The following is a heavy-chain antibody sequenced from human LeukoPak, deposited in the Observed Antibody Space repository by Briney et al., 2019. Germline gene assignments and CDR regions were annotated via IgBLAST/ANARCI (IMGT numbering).Heavy chain of an antibody. V-gene: IGHV4-38-2*01. CDR1: GYSISGGYY. CDR3: ASLIAPIYCSSTSCHTGHAFDI. D-gene: IGHD2-2*02. CDR2: IYHSGST. J-gene: IGHJ3*02. Sequence: SETLSLTCAVSGYSISGGYYWGWIRQPPGKGLEWIGSIYHSGSTYYNPSLKSRVTISVDTSKNQFSLKLSSVTAADTAVYYCASLIAPIYCSSTSCHTGHAFDIWGQGTMVTVSS.